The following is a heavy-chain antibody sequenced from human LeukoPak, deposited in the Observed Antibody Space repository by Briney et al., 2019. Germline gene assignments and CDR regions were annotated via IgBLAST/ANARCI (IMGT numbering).Heavy chain of an antibody. Sequence: PGGSLRLSCAASGFTFSSYAMSWARQAPGTGLEWVSAISGSGGSTYHADSVKGRFTISRDNSKNTLYLQMNSLRAEDTAVYYCAKVSGYYFGYFDYWGQGTLVTVSS. CDR3: AKVSGYYFGYFDY. D-gene: IGHD3-22*01. CDR2: ISGSGGST. J-gene: IGHJ4*02. CDR1: GFTFSSYA. V-gene: IGHV3-23*01.